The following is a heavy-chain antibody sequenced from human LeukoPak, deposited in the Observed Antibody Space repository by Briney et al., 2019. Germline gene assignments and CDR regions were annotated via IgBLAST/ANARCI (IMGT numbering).Heavy chain of an antibody. J-gene: IGHJ5*02. Sequence: GGSLRLSCAAPGFSFSSNWMGWVRQAPGKGLEWVAHIKRDGSQKYYLDSVRGRFTISRDNAKNSLYLQMNSLRVEDTAVYYCARLGLEVGGPNWFDPWGQGTLVTVSS. CDR3: ARLGLEVGGPNWFDP. V-gene: IGHV3-7*01. CDR2: IKRDGSQK. D-gene: IGHD1-1*01. CDR1: GFSFSSNW.